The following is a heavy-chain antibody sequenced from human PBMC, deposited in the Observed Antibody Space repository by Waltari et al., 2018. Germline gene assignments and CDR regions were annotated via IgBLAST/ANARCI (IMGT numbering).Heavy chain of an antibody. J-gene: IGHJ5*02. D-gene: IGHD2-2*01. CDR2: IYWDDDK. CDR1: GFSLSTSGVG. Sequence: QITLKESGPTLVKPTQTLTLTCTFSGFSLSTSGVGVGWIRQPPGKALEWLALIYWDDDKRYSPSLKSRLTITKDTSKNQVVLTMTNMDPVDTATYYCAHRPVGWIVPTAFDPWGQGTLVTVSS. V-gene: IGHV2-5*02. CDR3: AHRPVGWIVPTAFDP.